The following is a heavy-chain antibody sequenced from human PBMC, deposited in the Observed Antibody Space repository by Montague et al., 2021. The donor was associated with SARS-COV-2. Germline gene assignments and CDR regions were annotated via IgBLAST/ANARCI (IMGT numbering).Heavy chain of an antibody. D-gene: IGHD4-23*01. V-gene: IGHV4-61*02. CDR3: ARQGRVVRPDDGGYYFYAMDV. J-gene: IGHJ6*02. CDR1: GGSISSGGSSY. Sequence: TLSLTCTVSGGSISSGGSSYWSWIWQPAGKGLEWIGRLHASGTTYYHPSLKGRVTISVGTSKNQFSLTLSSVTAADTAVYYCARQGRVVRPDDGGYYFYAMDVWGQGTTVTVS. CDR2: LHASGTT.